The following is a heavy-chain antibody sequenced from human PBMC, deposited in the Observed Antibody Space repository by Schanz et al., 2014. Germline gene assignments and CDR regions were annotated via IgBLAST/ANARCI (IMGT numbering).Heavy chain of an antibody. Sequence: QVQLVESGGGLVKPGGSLRLSCAASGFTFSSYSMNWVRQAPGKGLEWVAFIWHDVTKRSYADSVKGRFTVSRDNSKNTLYLQMNSLTTEDTAVYYCAKDQTDSVCYNDCSFDYWGQGTLVTVSS. CDR2: IWHDVTKR. CDR3: AKDQTDSVCYNDCSFDY. CDR1: GFTFSSYS. V-gene: IGHV3-30*02. J-gene: IGHJ4*02. D-gene: IGHD2-21*01.